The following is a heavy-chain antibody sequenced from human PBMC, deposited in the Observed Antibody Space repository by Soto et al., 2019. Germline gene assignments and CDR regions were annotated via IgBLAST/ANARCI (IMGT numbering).Heavy chain of an antibody. D-gene: IGHD3-22*01. CDR2: ISGSGGST. Sequence: EVQLLESGGGLVQPGGSLRLSCAASGFTFSSYAMSWVRQAPGKGLEWVSAISGSGGSTYYADSVKGRFTISRDNSKNTLYLQMNSLRVEDTAVYYCAKDLRDALYYDSSRGAFDSWGQGTMVTVSS. J-gene: IGHJ3*02. CDR1: GFTFSSYA. V-gene: IGHV3-23*01. CDR3: AKDLRDALYYDSSRGAFDS.